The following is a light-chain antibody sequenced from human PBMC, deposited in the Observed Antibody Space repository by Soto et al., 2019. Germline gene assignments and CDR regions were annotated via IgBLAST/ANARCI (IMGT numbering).Light chain of an antibody. CDR1: QSVSSIY. V-gene: IGKV3-20*01. CDR2: GAS. J-gene: IGKJ4*01. Sequence: EIVLTHSPGTLSLSPGERATLSCSSSQSVSSIYLAWYQQKPGQAPRLLIYGASSRPTGVPDRFSGSGSGTDFTLTISRLEPEDFAVYYCQQYGSSALTFGGGTKVDIK. CDR3: QQYGSSALT.